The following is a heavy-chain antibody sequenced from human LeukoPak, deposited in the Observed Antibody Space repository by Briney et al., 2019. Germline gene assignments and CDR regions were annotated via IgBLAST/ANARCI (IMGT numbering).Heavy chain of an antibody. CDR3: ARFGRYSYGNNTNDY. Sequence: PGGSLRLSCAASGFTFSSYEMNWVRQAPGKGLEWVSSISSSSSYIYYADSVKGRFTISRDNAKNSLYLQMNSLRAEDTAVYYCARFGRYSYGNNTNDYLGQGTLVTVSS. D-gene: IGHD5-18*01. J-gene: IGHJ4*02. CDR1: GFTFSSYE. V-gene: IGHV3-21*01. CDR2: ISSSSSYI.